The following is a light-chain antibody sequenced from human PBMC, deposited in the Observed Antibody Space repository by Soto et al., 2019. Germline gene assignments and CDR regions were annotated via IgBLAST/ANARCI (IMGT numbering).Light chain of an antibody. V-gene: IGLV2-8*01. Sequence: QSALTQPPSASGSPGQSVTISCTGTSSDVGASNYVSWYQQHSDKAPKLMIYEVSKRPSGVPDRFSGSKSGNTASLTVSGLQAEDEADYYCSSHAGDNSFAFGSGTKVTVL. CDR2: EVS. CDR1: SSDVGASNY. CDR3: SSHAGDNSFA. J-gene: IGLJ1*01.